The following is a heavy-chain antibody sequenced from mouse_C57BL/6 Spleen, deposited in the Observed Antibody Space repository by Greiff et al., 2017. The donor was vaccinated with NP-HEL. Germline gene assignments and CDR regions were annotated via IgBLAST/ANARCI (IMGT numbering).Heavy chain of an antibody. CDR3: TRSRELRGGFDY. Sequence: QVQLKQSGAELVRPGASVTLSCKASGYTFTDYEMHWVKQTPVHGLEWIGAIDPETGGTAYNQKFKGKAILTADKSSSTAYMELRSLTSEDSAVYYCTRSRELRGGFDYWGQGTTLTVSS. V-gene: IGHV1-15*01. D-gene: IGHD6-1*01. CDR2: IDPETGGT. CDR1: GYTFTDYE. J-gene: IGHJ2*01.